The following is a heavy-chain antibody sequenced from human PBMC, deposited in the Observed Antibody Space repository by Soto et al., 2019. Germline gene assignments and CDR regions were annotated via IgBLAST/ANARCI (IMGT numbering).Heavy chain of an antibody. J-gene: IGHJ3*01. CDR2: VNPSNGLT. CDR1: GYTFTNYA. V-gene: IGHV1-3*01. CDR3: ARRLPAFDV. Sequence: QGQLVQSGAEVSKPGASVKISCRSSGYTFTNYALHWVRQAPGQGLEWMGWVNPSNGLTKYSASFQGRLSLTRNTYANTAYMGMSSLRPGDTAVYYCARRLPAFDVWGQGTLVTVSS.